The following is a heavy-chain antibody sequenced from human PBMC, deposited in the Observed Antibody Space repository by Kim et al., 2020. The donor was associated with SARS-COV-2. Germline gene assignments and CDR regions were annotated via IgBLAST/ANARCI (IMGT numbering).Heavy chain of an antibody. CDR3: ARGITCEY. J-gene: IGHJ4*02. CDR2: VKHDGGER. Sequence: GGSLRLSCAASGFSFSDFWMTWVRQAPGKGLEWVASVKHDGGERHYADSVKGRFTISRDNAKNSLYLQLNSLRAEDTAVYYCARGITCEYWGQGTLITVSS. D-gene: IGHD3-10*01. V-gene: IGHV3-7*01. CDR1: GFSFSDFW.